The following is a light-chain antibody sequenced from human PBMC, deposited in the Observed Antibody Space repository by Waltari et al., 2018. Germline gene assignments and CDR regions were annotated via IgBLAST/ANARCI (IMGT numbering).Light chain of an antibody. CDR1: QSVTTN. Sequence: EIVMTQSPASLSLSTGERATLACRASQSVTTNLAWYQQKPGQAPRLLIYGASTKAAGIPVRFSGSGSGTEFTLTVSGLQSEDFAIYYCQQYNDWPPWTFGQGTKVEIK. J-gene: IGKJ1*01. V-gene: IGKV3-15*01. CDR3: QQYNDWPPWT. CDR2: GAS.